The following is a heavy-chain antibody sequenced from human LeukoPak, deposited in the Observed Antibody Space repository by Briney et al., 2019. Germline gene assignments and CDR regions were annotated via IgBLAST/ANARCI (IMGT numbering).Heavy chain of an antibody. CDR2: IYYSGST. Sequence: SETLSLTCTVSGGSISSYYWSWIRQPPGKGLEWIGYIYYSGSTNYNPSLKSRVTISVDTSKNQFSLKLSSVTAADTAVYYCARVQSSGWYPDFDYWGQGTLVTVSS. CDR3: ARVQSSGWYPDFDY. V-gene: IGHV4-59*01. D-gene: IGHD6-19*01. CDR1: GGSISSYY. J-gene: IGHJ4*02.